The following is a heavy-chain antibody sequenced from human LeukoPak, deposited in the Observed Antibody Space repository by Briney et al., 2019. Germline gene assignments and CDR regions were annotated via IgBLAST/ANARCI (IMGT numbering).Heavy chain of an antibody. V-gene: IGHV1-2*02. CDR1: GHTFTGYY. J-gene: IGHJ4*02. CDR3: ARDGVVVPAALDY. D-gene: IGHD2-2*01. Sequence: ASVKVSCKASGHTFTGYYIHWVRQAPGQGLEWMGWINPNSGGTSFAQKFQGRVTMTRDTSITTAYMELTRLTSDDTAVYYCARDGVVVPAALDYWGQGTLVTVSS. CDR2: INPNSGGT.